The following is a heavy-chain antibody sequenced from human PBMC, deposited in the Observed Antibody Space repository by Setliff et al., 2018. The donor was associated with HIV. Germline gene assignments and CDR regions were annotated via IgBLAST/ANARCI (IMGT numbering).Heavy chain of an antibody. Sequence: ASVKVSCKASGYTFTGYFIHWVRQAPGQGLEWMGRIIPNSAGTNYAQKFQGRVAMTRDTSISTAYMDLTRLRSDDTAVYYCAREDHYDRFLDHWGQGALVTVSS. V-gene: IGHV1-2*06. J-gene: IGHJ5*02. CDR2: IIPNSAGT. CDR1: GYTFTGYF. D-gene: IGHD3-22*01. CDR3: AREDHYDRFLDH.